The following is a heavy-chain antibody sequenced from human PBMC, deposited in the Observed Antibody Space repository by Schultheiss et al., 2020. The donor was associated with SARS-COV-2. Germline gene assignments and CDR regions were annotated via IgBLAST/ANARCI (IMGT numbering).Heavy chain of an antibody. CDR2: IGTAGDT. CDR1: GFTFSSYD. J-gene: IGHJ4*02. Sequence: GESLKISCAASGFTFSSYDMHWVRQATGKGLEWVSAIGTAGDTYYPGSVKGRFTISRENAKNSLYLQMNSLRAGDTAVYYCARWATGPGFDYWGQGTLVTVSS. CDR3: ARWATGPGFDY. V-gene: IGHV3-13*01. D-gene: IGHD5-12*01.